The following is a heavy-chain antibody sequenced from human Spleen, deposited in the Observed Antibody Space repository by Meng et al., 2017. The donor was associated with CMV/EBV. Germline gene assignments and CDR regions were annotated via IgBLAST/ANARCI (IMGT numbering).Heavy chain of an antibody. CDR1: GFPFSSYA. J-gene: IGHJ4*02. Sequence: AAAGFPFSSYALHWVRQAPGKGLEWVAVLSHDGTNKYYADSVKGRFTISRDNAKNTLYLQMNRLRTEDTAVYYCARGDIVATGPLDYWGQGTLVTVSS. CDR3: ARGDIVATGPLDY. CDR2: LSHDGTNK. V-gene: IGHV3-30*04. D-gene: IGHD5-12*01.